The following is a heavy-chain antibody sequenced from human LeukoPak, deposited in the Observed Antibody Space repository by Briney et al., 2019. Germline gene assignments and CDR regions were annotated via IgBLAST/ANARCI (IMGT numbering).Heavy chain of an antibody. CDR2: ISSSSSYI. V-gene: IGHV3-21*01. J-gene: IGHJ4*02. CDR1: GFTFSNYV. D-gene: IGHD3-22*01. Sequence: GGSLRLSCAASGFTFSNYVMNWVRQAPGKGLEWVSSISSSSSYIYSADSVKGRFTLSRDNAKNSLYLQMNSLRAEDTAVYYCARAATYYFDSGTYYYLPLDCWGQGTLVTVSS. CDR3: ARAATYYFDSGTYYYLPLDC.